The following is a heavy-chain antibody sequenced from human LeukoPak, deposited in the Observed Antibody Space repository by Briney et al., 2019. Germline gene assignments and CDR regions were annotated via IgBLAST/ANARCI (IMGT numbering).Heavy chain of an antibody. Sequence: SETLSLTCTVSGGSITSHYRTWLRQPPGKGLEWIAYMYYTGSTDYNPSLKSRVTISIDMSKNQLSLELNSVTAADTAVYYCARRRDSGDYTFDSWGQGTLVTVSS. CDR2: MYYTGST. CDR1: GGSITSHY. CDR3: ARRRDSGDYTFDS. J-gene: IGHJ4*02. D-gene: IGHD4-17*01. V-gene: IGHV4-59*08.